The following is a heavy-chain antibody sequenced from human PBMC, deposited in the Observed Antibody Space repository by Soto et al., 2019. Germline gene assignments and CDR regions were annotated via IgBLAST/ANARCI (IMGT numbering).Heavy chain of an antibody. Sequence: EVQLVQSGGGLVQPGGSLRLSCAASGFSLSAFWMNWVRESPRKGLEWVSNINPEGSEKVYVDSVKGGFTVSRGNTQNSVYLNIDILSAEDTSVYYCAGGGNNVGYCGRGILVAVSS. V-gene: IGHV3-7*02. CDR2: INPEGSEK. J-gene: IGHJ4*02. CDR3: AGGGNNVGY. CDR1: GFSLSAFW. D-gene: IGHD3-16*01.